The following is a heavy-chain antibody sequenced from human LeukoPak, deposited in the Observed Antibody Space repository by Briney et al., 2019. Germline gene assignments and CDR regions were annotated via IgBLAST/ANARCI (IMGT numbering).Heavy chain of an antibody. J-gene: IGHJ6*03. V-gene: IGHV4-34*01. CDR1: GGSFSGYY. Sequence: PSETLSLTCAVYGGSFSGYYWSWIPHPPGKGLEGIGEINHRGSTNYNPSLKSRVTISLNPSKSQFSLKLSSVTAAETAVYYCARGRGVAAAGTVIYRYYYYYYMDVWGKGTTVTVSS. CDR2: INHRGST. CDR3: ARGRGVAAAGTVIYRYYYYYYMDV. D-gene: IGHD6-13*01.